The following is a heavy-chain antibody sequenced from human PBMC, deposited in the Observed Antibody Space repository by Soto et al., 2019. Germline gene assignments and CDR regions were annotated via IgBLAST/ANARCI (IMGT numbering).Heavy chain of an antibody. CDR2: INSDGSST. V-gene: IGHV3-74*01. CDR1: GFTFSNYW. D-gene: IGHD5-18*01. CDR3: ARGIQHRYGMDV. Sequence: EVQLVESGGGLVQPGGSLRLSCAAAGFTFSNYWMHWVRQAPGKGLVWVSRINSDGSSTFYADSVRGRFTISRDNAKNTVFLQMNSLRGEDTAVYSCARGIQHRYGMDVWGQGTTVTVSS. J-gene: IGHJ6*02.